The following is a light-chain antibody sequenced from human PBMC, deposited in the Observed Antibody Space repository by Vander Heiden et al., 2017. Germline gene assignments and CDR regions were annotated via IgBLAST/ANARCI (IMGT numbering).Light chain of an antibody. CDR1: ALPKKY. CDR3: YSTDSSGNVV. J-gene: IGLJ2*01. Sequence: SYELAQPPSVSVSPGQTARITCSGDALPKKYAYGYQQKSGQAPVLVIYKDSKRPSGIPERFSGSSSGTMATLTISGAQVEDEADYYCYSTDSSGNVVFGGGTKLTVL. CDR2: KDS. V-gene: IGLV3-10*01.